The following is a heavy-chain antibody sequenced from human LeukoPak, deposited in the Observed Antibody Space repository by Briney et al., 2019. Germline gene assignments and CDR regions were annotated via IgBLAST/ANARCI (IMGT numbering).Heavy chain of an antibody. CDR1: GFTFSNAW. V-gene: IGHV3-21*01. Sequence: GGSLRLSCAASGFTFSNAWMNWVRQAPGKGLEWVSSISSSSSYIYYADSVKGRFTISRDNAKNSLYLQMNSLRAEDTAVYYCASGADSSYDYWGQGTLVTVSS. CDR3: ASGADSSYDY. D-gene: IGHD6-6*01. CDR2: ISSSSSYI. J-gene: IGHJ4*02.